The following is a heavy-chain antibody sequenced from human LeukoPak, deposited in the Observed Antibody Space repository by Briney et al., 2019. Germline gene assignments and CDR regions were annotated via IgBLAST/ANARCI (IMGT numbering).Heavy chain of an antibody. D-gene: IGHD5-12*01. CDR2: IKSKTDGGTT. J-gene: IGHJ4*02. V-gene: IGHV3-15*01. CDR1: GFTFSNAW. CDR3: TTAYPPYSGYDSADFDY. Sequence: PGGSLRLSCAASGFTFSNAWMSWVRQAPGKGLEWVGRIKSKTDGGTTDYAAPVKGRFTISRDDSKNTLYLQMNSLKTEDTAVYYCTTAYPPYSGYDSADFDYWGQGTLVTVSS.